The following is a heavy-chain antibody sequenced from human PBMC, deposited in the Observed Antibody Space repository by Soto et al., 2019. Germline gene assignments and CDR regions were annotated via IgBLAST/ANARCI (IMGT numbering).Heavy chain of an antibody. CDR2: IFYSGST. CDR3: ASPMTTVTMFDY. V-gene: IGHV4-59*08. CDR1: GGSLSSYY. J-gene: IGHJ4*02. Sequence: SETLSLTCTVSGGSLSSYYWSWIRQPPGKGLEWIGYIFYSGSTNYNPSLKSRVTISVDTSKNQFSLKLSSVTAADTAVYYCASPMTTVTMFDYWGQGTLVTVSS. D-gene: IGHD4-17*01.